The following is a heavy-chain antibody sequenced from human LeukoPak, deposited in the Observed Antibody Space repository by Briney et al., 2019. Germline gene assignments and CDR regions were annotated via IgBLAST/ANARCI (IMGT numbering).Heavy chain of an antibody. J-gene: IGHJ5*02. D-gene: IGHD6-13*01. Sequence: SETLSLTCAVYGGSFSGYYWSWIRQPAGKGLEWIGRIYTSGSTNYNPSLKSRVTISVDTSKNQFSLKLSSVTAADTAVYYCARGYSSRRSKWLDPWGQGTLVTVSS. CDR3: ARGYSSRRSKWLDP. CDR1: GGSFSGYY. V-gene: IGHV4-59*10. CDR2: IYTSGST.